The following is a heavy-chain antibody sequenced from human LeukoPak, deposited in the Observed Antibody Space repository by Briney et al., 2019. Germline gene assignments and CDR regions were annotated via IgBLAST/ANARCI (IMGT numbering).Heavy chain of an antibody. CDR2: IWHDGSHK. Sequence: GRSLTLSCAASGFSFNTYAMHWVRQAPGQGLEWVALIWHDGSHKFYSNSVRGQFTISRDNSKNTVYLQMNSLRPEDTAVYSCASEIFGSGSYPDFWGQGTLVTVSS. CDR3: ASEIFGSGSYPDF. D-gene: IGHD3-10*01. CDR1: GFSFNTYA. J-gene: IGHJ4*02. V-gene: IGHV3-33*01.